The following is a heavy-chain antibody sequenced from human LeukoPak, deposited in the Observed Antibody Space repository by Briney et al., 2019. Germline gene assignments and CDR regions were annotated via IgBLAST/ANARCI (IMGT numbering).Heavy chain of an antibody. CDR3: ARDPVTMIVVVGGPNWFDP. Sequence: TGGSLRLSCAASGFTFSSYSMTWVRQAPGKGLEWVSSISSSSSYIYYADSVKGRFTISRDNAKNSLYLQMNSLRAEDTAVYYCARDPVTMIVVVGGPNWFDPWGQGTLVTVSS. CDR1: GFTFSSYS. V-gene: IGHV3-21*01. D-gene: IGHD3-22*01. J-gene: IGHJ5*02. CDR2: ISSSSSYI.